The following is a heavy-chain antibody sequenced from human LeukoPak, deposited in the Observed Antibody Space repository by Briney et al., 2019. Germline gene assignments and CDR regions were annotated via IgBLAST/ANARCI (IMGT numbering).Heavy chain of an antibody. CDR1: GFTFSSYS. V-gene: IGHV3-21*01. CDR2: ISSSSSYI. J-gene: IGHJ4*02. Sequence: PGGSLRLSCAASGFTFSSYSMNWVRQAPGKGLEWVSSISSSSSYIYYADSVKGRFTISRDNAKNSLYLQMNSLRAEDTAVYYCARDLMEDSGHGYFDYWGQGTLVTVSS. CDR3: ARDLMEDSGHGYFDY. D-gene: IGHD5-12*01.